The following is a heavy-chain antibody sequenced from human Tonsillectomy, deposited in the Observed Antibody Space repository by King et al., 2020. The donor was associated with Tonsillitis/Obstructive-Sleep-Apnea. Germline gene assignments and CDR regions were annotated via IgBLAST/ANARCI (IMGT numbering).Heavy chain of an antibody. CDR1: GFTFSSYW. CDR2: IRHDGSET. CDR3: TRNTNYHTGDYSYDVFDT. Sequence: VQLVESGGGLVQPGGSLRISCAASGFTFSSYWMIWVRQAPGKGLEWVANIRHDGSETHYVDSVKGRFTISRDNGKNSLYLEMKSLRAEDTAVYYCTRNTNYHTGDYSYDVFDTWGRGTVVTVSS. D-gene: IGHD3-9*01. V-gene: IGHV3-7*01. J-gene: IGHJ3*02.